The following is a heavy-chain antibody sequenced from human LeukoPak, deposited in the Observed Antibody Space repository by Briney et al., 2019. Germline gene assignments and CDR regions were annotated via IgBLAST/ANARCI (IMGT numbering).Heavy chain of an antibody. CDR1: GYSISSSNW. Sequence: SETLSLTCAVSGYSISSSNWWGWIRQPPGKGLEWIGYIYYSGSTYYNPSLKSRATMSVDTSKNQFSLKLSSVTAVDTAVYYCARWTAAGTGGFDYWGQGTLVTVFS. CDR2: IYYSGST. J-gene: IGHJ4*02. D-gene: IGHD6-13*01. V-gene: IGHV4-28*01. CDR3: ARWTAAGTGGFDY.